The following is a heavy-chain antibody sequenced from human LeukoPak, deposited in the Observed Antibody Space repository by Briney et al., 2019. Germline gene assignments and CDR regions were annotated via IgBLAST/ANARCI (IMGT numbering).Heavy chain of an antibody. D-gene: IGHD6-19*01. CDR2: IYSGGST. Sequence: GGSLRLSCAASGFTVSSNYMGWVRQAPGKGLERVSVIYSGGSTYYADSVKGRFTISRHNSKNTLYLQMNSLRAEDTAVYYCARLRIAVGGPFDYWGQGTLVTVSS. CDR3: ARLRIAVGGPFDY. CDR1: GFTVSSNY. V-gene: IGHV3-53*04. J-gene: IGHJ4*02.